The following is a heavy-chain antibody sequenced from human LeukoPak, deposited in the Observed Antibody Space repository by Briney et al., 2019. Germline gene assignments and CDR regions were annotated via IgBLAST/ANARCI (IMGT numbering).Heavy chain of an antibody. CDR2: IYSGGST. J-gene: IGHJ6*02. CDR3: ATRQRIQLWSYYGMDV. Sequence: GGSLRLSCAASGFTLSSNYMSWVRQAPGKGLEWVSVIYSGGSTYYTDSVKGRFTISRDNSKNTLYLQMNSLRAEDTAVYYCATRQRIQLWSYYGMDVWGQGTTVTVSS. V-gene: IGHV3-66*01. CDR1: GFTLSSNY. D-gene: IGHD5-18*01.